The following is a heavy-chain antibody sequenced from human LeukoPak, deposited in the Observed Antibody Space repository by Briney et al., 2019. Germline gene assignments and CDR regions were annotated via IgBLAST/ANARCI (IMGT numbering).Heavy chain of an antibody. V-gene: IGHV3-73*01. J-gene: IGHJ3*02. CDR3: SSLDYDSSDERHFDI. CDR2: IRIKTNSYAT. CDR1: GFTFSGSA. D-gene: IGHD3-22*01. Sequence: GESLKLSCAASGFTFSGSAMHWVRQASGKGLEWVGRIRIKTNSYATAYAASVKGRFTISRDDSKNTAYLQMNSLKTEDTAVYYCSSLDYDSSDERHFDIWGQGTMVTVSS.